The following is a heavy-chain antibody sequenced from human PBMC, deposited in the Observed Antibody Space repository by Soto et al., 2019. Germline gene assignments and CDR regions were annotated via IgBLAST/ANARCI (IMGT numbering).Heavy chain of an antibody. CDR2: ISGSGGST. J-gene: IGHJ5*02. CDR3: AKGVYDYIWGSYRPNWFDP. D-gene: IGHD3-16*02. V-gene: IGHV3-23*01. CDR1: GFTFSSYA. Sequence: LRLSCAASGFTFSSYAMSWVRQAPGKGLEWVSAISGSGGSTYCADSVKGRFTISRDNSKNTLYLQMNSLRAEDTAVYYCAKGVYDYIWGSYRPNWFDPWGQGTLVTVSS.